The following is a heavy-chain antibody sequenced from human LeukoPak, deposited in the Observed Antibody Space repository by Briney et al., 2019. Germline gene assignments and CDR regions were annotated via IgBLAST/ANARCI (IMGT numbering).Heavy chain of an antibody. CDR2: ISSNGGNR. CDR1: GFTFSSYA. CDR3: ARRTGSGWYDY. J-gene: IGHJ4*02. Sequence: GGSLRLSCAASGFTFSSYAMHWVRQPPGKGLEYVSVISSNGGNRYYANSVKGRFTISRDNSNNTLYLQMGGLRAEDMAVYYCARRTGSGWYDYWGQGTLVTVSS. V-gene: IGHV3-64*01. D-gene: IGHD6-19*01.